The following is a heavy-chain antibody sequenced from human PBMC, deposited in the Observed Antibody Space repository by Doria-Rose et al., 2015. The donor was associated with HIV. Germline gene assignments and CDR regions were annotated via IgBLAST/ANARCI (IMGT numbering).Heavy chain of an antibody. CDR3: ARGYSSSWTNAFDI. J-gene: IGHJ3*02. CDR2: IWYDGSKK. CDR1: GFTFSTYG. V-gene: IGHV3-33*01. D-gene: IGHD6-13*01. Sequence: VQLAESGGGVVQPGRSLRLSCAASGFTFSTYGMHWVRQAPGKGLEWAAVIWYDGSKKYYADSVKGRFTTSRDNSKNTLYLQMSSLRAEDTAVYYCARGYSSSWTNAFDIWGQGTVVTVSS.